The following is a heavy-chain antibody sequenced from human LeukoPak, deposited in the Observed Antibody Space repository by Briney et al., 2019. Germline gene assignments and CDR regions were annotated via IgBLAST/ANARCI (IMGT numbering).Heavy chain of an antibody. V-gene: IGHV4-59*08. CDR3: ARLSNPYGGFHLDF. J-gene: IGHJ4*02. CDR2: VRFSGRT. D-gene: IGHD3-16*01. CDR1: GDSIRNYY. Sequence: SETLSLTCTVSGDSIRNYYWSWIRQPPGKGLEWIGYVRFSGRTNYSPSLKRRVTMPVDTSKNQFFLRLTSVTAADTAFYYCARLSNPYGGFHLDFWGQGTLVTVSS.